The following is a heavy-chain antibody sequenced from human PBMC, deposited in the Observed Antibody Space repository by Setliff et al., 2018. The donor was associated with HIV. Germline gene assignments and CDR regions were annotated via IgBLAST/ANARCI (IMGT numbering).Heavy chain of an antibody. CDR3: ARVSCSSWYSIPLYYYYSMDV. CDR2: INHRGRT. J-gene: IGHJ6*03. CDR1: GGSLSGYY. V-gene: IGHV4-34*01. D-gene: IGHD6-13*01. Sequence: PSETLSLTCAVYGGSLSGYYWSWIRQAPGKGLEWIGEINHRGRTRYNPSLKSRVTISVDTSKNQFSLMLSSVTAADTAVYYCARVSCSSWYSIPLYYYYSMDVWGKGTTVTVSS.